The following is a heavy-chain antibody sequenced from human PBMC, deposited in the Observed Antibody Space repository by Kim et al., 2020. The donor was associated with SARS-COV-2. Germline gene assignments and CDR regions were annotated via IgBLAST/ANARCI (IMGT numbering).Heavy chain of an antibody. J-gene: IGHJ6*02. CDR3: AREFYGDDANEYYYGMDV. V-gene: IGHV3-30*15. D-gene: IGHD4-17*01. Sequence: VKGRFTISRDNSKDTLHLQMSSLRAEDTALYYCAREFYGDDANEYYYGMDVWGQGTTVTVSS.